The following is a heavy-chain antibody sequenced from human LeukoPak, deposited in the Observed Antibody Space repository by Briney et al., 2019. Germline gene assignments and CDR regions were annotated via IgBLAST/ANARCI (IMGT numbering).Heavy chain of an antibody. Sequence: GGSLTLSCAASGFPFSSYAMSWVRQAPGKGLEWVSAISGSGGSTYYADSVKGRFTISRDNSKNTLYLQMNSLRAEDTAVYYWAKDGVGATGGFDYWGQGTLVTVSS. J-gene: IGHJ4*02. CDR2: ISGSGGST. D-gene: IGHD1-26*01. CDR1: GFPFSSYA. V-gene: IGHV3-23*01. CDR3: AKDGVGATGGFDY.